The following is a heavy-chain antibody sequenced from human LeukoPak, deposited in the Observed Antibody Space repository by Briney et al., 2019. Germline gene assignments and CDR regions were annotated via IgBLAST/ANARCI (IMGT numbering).Heavy chain of an antibody. CDR2: IKEDGSAT. Sequence: GGPLRLSCAASGFTFSNYWMSWVSRAPGKGLEWVAIIKEDGSATYYVDSVRGRFTISRDNAKKSLYLQMNSLRAEDTAVYYCARDFWGAYRVDYFDYWGQGTLVTVSS. D-gene: IGHD3-3*01. J-gene: IGHJ4*02. CDR3: ARDFWGAYRVDYFDY. V-gene: IGHV3-7*01. CDR1: GFTFSNYW.